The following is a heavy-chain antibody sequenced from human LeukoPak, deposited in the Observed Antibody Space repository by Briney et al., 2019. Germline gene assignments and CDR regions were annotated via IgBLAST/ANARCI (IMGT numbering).Heavy chain of an antibody. CDR1: GGSFSGYY. CDR3: ARGPSSRITIFFPFFDY. J-gene: IGHJ4*02. D-gene: IGHD3-3*01. V-gene: IGHV4-34*01. CDR2: INHSGST. Sequence: SETLSLTCAVYGGSFSGYYWSWIRQPPGKGLEWIGEINHSGSTNYKPSLKSRVTISVDTSKNQFSLKLSSVTAADTAVYYCARGPSSRITIFFPFFDYWGQGTLVTVSS.